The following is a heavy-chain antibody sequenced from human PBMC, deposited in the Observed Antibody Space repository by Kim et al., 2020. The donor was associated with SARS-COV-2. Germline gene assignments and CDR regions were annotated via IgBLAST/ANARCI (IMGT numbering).Heavy chain of an antibody. CDR1: GFTFSGFA. Sequence: GGSLRLSCAASGFTFSGFAMNWVRQAPGMGLEWVSVISTTGANTYYADSVKGRFTISRDNSRNTLYLQMNNLRAEDTAVYYCAKDQRKSFDLWGRGTLVTVSA. V-gene: IGHV3-23*01. CDR3: AKDQRKSFDL. J-gene: IGHJ2*01. CDR2: ISTTGANT.